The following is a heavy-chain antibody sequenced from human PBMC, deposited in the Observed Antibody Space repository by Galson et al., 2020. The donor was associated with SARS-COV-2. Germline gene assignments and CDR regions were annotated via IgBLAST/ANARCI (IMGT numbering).Heavy chain of an antibody. CDR1: GASISSGGYY. CDR3: ARAAQCSGGSCRSFYSYMDV. CDR2: IFYTGTT. Sequence: SETLSLTCTVSGASISSGGYYWSWIRQHPGKGLEWIGYIFYTGTTYYNPSLKSRVTMSVDTSRNQFSLRLSPVTGADTAVYYCARAAQCSGGSCRSFYSYMDVWGKGTTVTVSS. J-gene: IGHJ6*03. D-gene: IGHD2-15*01. V-gene: IGHV4-31*03.